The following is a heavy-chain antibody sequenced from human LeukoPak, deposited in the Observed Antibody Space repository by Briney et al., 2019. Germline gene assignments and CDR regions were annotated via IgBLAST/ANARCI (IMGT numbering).Heavy chain of an antibody. V-gene: IGHV3-7*01. D-gene: IGHD3-22*01. CDR3: ARKSGSSGYPFDY. CDR1: GFTFSSFW. Sequence: GGSLRLSCAASGFTFSSFWMSWVRQAPGKGLEWVANIKQDGSAKFYVDSVKGRFTISRDNAKNSLYLQMNSLRAEDTAVYYCARKSGSSGYPFDYWGQGTVVTVSS. J-gene: IGHJ4*02. CDR2: IKQDGSAK.